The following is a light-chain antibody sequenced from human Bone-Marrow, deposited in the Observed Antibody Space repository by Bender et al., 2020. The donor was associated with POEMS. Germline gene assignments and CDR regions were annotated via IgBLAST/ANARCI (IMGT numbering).Light chain of an antibody. J-gene: IGLJ2*01. V-gene: IGLV3-1*01. CDR1: GLGDKY. Sequence: SYDLTQPPSVSVSPGQTASITCSGDGLGDKYVCWYQRKPGQSPILVIYQDNKRPSGIPERFSGSNSGNTATLTISGTQAVDEADYYCQAWDSSTHVLFGGGTKLTVL. CDR2: QDN. CDR3: QAWDSSTHVL.